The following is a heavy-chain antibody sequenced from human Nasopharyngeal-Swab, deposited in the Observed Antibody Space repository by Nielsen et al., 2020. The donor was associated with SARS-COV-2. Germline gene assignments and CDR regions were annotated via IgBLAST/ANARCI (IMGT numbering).Heavy chain of an antibody. J-gene: IGHJ6*02. V-gene: IGHV3-23*03. CDR1: GFTFGSYA. CDR3: AKDRGVAVACPFYYYGLDV. D-gene: IGHD6-19*01. CDR2: IYSGGLNK. Sequence: GESLKISCAASGFTFGSYAMTWVRQAPGKGLEWVSIIYSGGLNKYYADSVKGRFTISRDNSKNTLSLQMNSLRAEDTALYYRAKDRGVAVACPFYYYGLDVWGQGTTVTVSS.